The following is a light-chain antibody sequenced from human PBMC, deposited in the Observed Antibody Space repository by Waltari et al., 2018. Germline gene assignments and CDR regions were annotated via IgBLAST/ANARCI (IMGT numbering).Light chain of an antibody. CDR2: GAS. Sequence: DIQMTQSPSSLFASVGDRVTITCRASQRISNYLNWYQQVPGQAPNLLIYGASSLESGVPSRFSGRGFGTDFALTISSLQSEDFATYYCQQSYDIPHTFGQGTKLDIK. CDR1: QRISNY. V-gene: IGKV1-39*01. CDR3: QQSYDIPHT. J-gene: IGKJ2*01.